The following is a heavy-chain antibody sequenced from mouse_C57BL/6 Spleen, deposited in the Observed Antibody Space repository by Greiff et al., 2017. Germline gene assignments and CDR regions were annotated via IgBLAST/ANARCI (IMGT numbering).Heavy chain of an antibody. D-gene: IGHD1-1*01. V-gene: IGHV5-16*01. CDR3: ARDVPYYGSSYWYFDV. J-gene: IGHJ1*03. Sequence: EVQLQESEGGLVQPGSSMKLSCTASGFTFSDYYMAWVRQVPEKGLEWVANINYDGSSTYYLDSLKSRFIISRDNAKNILYLQMSSLKSEDTATYYCARDVPYYGSSYWYFDVWGTGTTVTVSS. CDR1: GFTFSDYY. CDR2: INYDGSST.